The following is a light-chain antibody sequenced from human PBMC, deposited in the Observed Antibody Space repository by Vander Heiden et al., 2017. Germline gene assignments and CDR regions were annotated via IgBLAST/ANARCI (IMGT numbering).Light chain of an antibody. CDR3: LQYKGYPIT. CDR1: QGISSW. J-gene: IGKJ5*01. Sequence: DIHTTQPSSSLSPSVEDRVTITCRASQGISSWLAWYQQKPGKATKSLIYDASSLRSEVPSRFSGSESGTEFTLTISSLQPEDFATYYCLQYKGYPITFGQGTGLEIK. V-gene: IGKV1D-16*01. CDR2: DAS.